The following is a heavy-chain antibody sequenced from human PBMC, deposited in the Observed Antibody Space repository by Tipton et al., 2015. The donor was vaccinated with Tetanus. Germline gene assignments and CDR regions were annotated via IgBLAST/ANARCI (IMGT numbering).Heavy chain of an antibody. CDR1: GGSLSRYY. CDR3: ARMGFTYGQVVY. J-gene: IGHJ4*02. CDR2: IYYSGRT. Sequence: TLSLTCAVYGGSLSRYYWTWIRQPPGKGLESIGYIYYSGRTYYNPPLKSRVTISADMSKNQFSLKLTSVTAADTATYYCARMGFTYGQVVYWGQGTLVTVAS. V-gene: IGHV4-30-4*01. D-gene: IGHD5-18*01.